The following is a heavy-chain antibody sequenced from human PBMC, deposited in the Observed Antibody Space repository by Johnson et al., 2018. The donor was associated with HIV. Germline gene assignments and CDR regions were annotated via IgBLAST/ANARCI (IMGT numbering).Heavy chain of an antibody. CDR2: IWYDGSNK. J-gene: IGHJ3*02. V-gene: IGHV3-33*06. Sequence: QMLLVESGGGVVQPGRSLRLSCAASGFTFSIYGMHWVRQAPGKGLEWVAVIWYDGSNKYYADSVKGRFTISRDNSKNTLYLQMDSLRPEDTAVYYCAKIWGDIAATGDAFDIWGQGTMVTVSS. CDR3: AKIWGDIAATGDAFDI. CDR1: GFTFSIYG. D-gene: IGHD5-12*01.